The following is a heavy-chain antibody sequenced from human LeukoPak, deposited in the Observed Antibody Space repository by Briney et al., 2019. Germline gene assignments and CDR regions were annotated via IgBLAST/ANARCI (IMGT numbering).Heavy chain of an antibody. Sequence: PSETLSLTCNVSGGSINRYYWNWILQPPGKGLEWIGYIVYTGTTHYNPSLRSRVSMSIDTSTNHFSLSLTSVTAADTAVYYCARVDLEPTKRWFDPWGQEALVTVSS. CDR2: IVYTGTT. J-gene: IGHJ5*02. CDR3: ARVDLEPTKRWFDP. V-gene: IGHV4-59*01. D-gene: IGHD1-14*01. CDR1: GGSINRYY.